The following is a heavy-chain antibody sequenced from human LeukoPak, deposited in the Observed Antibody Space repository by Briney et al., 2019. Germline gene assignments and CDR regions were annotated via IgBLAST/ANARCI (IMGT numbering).Heavy chain of an antibody. CDR1: GFTFSSYS. Sequence: PGGSLRLSCAASGFTFSSYSMNWVRQAPGKGLEWVSSIGSSSSYIYYADSVKGRFTISRDNAKNSLYLQMNSLRAEDTAVYYCARNRLSDVWGKGTTVTVSS. CDR2: IGSSSSYI. V-gene: IGHV3-21*01. D-gene: IGHD5-12*01. CDR3: ARNRLSDV. J-gene: IGHJ6*04.